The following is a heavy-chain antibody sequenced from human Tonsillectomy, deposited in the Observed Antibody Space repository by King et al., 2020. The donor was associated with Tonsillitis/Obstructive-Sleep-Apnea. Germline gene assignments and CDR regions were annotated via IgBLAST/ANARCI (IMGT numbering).Heavy chain of an antibody. CDR3: VKGRAQHSSVLYYFDY. V-gene: IGHV3-64D*06. CDR1: GFTFSSYA. D-gene: IGHD3-22*01. Sequence: VQLVESGGGLVQPGGSLRLSCSASGFTFSSYAMHWVRQAPGKGLEYVSAISSNGGRTYYADSVKGRFTISRDNSKNTLYLQMSSLRAEDTAVYYCVKGRAQHSSVLYYFDYWGQGTLVTVSS. CDR2: ISSNGGRT. J-gene: IGHJ4*02.